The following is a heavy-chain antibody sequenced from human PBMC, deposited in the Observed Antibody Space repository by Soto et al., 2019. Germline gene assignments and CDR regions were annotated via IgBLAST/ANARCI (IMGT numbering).Heavy chain of an antibody. J-gene: IGHJ4*02. Sequence: SETLSLTCTVSGGSIMSYYWSWIRQPPGKGLEWIGYISYSGKSNYNPSLKSRVIISVDTSNNQFSLKLSSVTAADTAVYYCARQGGYGSPLDYWGLGTLVTVS. D-gene: IGHD4-17*01. CDR3: ARQGGYGSPLDY. V-gene: IGHV4-59*08. CDR2: ISYSGKS. CDR1: GGSIMSYY.